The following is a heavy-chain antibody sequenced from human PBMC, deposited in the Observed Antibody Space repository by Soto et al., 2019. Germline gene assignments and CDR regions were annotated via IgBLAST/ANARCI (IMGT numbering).Heavy chain of an antibody. CDR3: ARRGVRGVISGFDY. J-gene: IGHJ4*02. Sequence: ASVKVSCKASGYTFTGYYMHWVRQAPGQGLEWMGWINPNSGGTNYAQKFQGRVTMTRDTSISTAYMELSRLRSDDTAVYYCARRGVRGVISGFDYWGQGTLVTVYS. D-gene: IGHD3-10*01. V-gene: IGHV1-2*02. CDR1: GYTFTGYY. CDR2: INPNSGGT.